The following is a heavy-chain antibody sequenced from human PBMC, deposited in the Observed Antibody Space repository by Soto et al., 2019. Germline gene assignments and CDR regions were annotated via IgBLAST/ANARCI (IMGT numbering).Heavy chain of an antibody. CDR1: GFTFSNFP. CDR2: ISGSAGST. J-gene: IGHJ4*02. CDR3: AKDLQFSGWLGAQTFDY. V-gene: IGHV3-23*01. D-gene: IGHD6-19*01. Sequence: PGGSLRLSCAASGFTFSNFPMSWVRQAPGKGLEWVSGISGSAGSTDYAGSVKGRFTISRDNSKNTLYLQMNSLRAEDTAVYYCAKDLQFSGWLGAQTFDYWGQGTQVTVS.